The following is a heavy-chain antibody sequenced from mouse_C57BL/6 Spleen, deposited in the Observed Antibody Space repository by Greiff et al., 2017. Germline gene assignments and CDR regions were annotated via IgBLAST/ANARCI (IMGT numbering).Heavy chain of an antibody. D-gene: IGHD4-1*01. CDR3: ARLTGTSRGYFDV. CDR2: ISSGGSYT. Sequence: EVKLVESGGDLVKPGGSLKLSCAASGFTFSSYGMSWVRQTPDKRLEWVATISSGGSYTYYPDSVKGRFTISRDNAKNTLYLQMSSLKSEDTAMYYCARLTGTSRGYFDVWGTGTTVTVSS. J-gene: IGHJ1*03. CDR1: GFTFSSYG. V-gene: IGHV5-6*01.